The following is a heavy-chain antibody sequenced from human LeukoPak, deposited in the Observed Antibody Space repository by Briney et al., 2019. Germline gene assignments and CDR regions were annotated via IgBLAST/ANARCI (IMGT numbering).Heavy chain of an antibody. J-gene: IGHJ5*02. V-gene: IGHV4-39*01. CDR3: ARHVVVVPGRGFRHNWFDP. CDR1: GGSISSNLHY. Sequence: SETLSLTCTVAGGSISSNLHYWGWIRQPPGEGLEWIGSIYYGGSTYYNPSLKSRVTISVDASKRQFSLKVTSVTAADTAVYYCARHVVVVPGRGFRHNWFDPWGQGTLVIVSS. D-gene: IGHD2-2*01. CDR2: IYYGGST.